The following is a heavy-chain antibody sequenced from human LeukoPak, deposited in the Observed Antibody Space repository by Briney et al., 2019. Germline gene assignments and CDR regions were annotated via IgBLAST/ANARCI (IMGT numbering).Heavy chain of an antibody. J-gene: IGHJ4*02. V-gene: IGHV5-51*01. CDR2: IYPGDSNT. D-gene: IGHD4-17*01. Sequence: GESLKISCKGSEYSFTSYLIGWVRQLPEKGLEWMGIIYPGDSNTRYRPSFQGQVTISADKSISTAYLQWSSLKASDTAMYYCARHEDYGEYPDYWGQGTLVTVSS. CDR3: ARHEDYGEYPDY. CDR1: EYSFTSYL.